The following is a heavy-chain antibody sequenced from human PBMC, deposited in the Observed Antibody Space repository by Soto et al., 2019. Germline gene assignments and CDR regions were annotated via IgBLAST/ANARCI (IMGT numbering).Heavy chain of an antibody. CDR1: GFTFSNAW. CDR2: IKSKTDGGTT. V-gene: IGHV3-15*07. Sequence: PGGSLRLSCAASGFTFSNAWMNWVRQAPGKGLEWVGRIKSKTDGGTTDYAAPVKGRFTISRDDSKNTLYLQVNSLKTEDTAVYYCTTLRYFDWFPDYWGQGTLVTVSS. J-gene: IGHJ4*02. CDR3: TTLRYFDWFPDY. D-gene: IGHD3-9*01.